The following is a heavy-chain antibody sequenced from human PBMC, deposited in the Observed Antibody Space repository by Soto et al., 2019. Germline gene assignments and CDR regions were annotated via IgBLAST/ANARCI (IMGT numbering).Heavy chain of an antibody. CDR2: MNPNSGNT. CDR3: ARAPYYASSGYYPNFDY. V-gene: IGHV1-8*01. D-gene: IGHD3-22*01. CDR1: GYTFTSYD. J-gene: IGHJ4*02. Sequence: QVQLVQSGAEVKKPGASVKVSCKASGYTFTSYDINLVRQATGQGLDWMGWMNPNSGNTGYAQKFQGRVTMTRNTSISTAYMELSSLRSEDTAVYYCARAPYYASSGYYPNFDYWGQGTLVTVAS.